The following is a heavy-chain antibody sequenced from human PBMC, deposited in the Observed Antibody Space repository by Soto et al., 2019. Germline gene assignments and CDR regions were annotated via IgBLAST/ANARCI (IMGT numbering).Heavy chain of an antibody. J-gene: IGHJ4*02. D-gene: IGHD2-15*01. CDR2: ISYDGSNK. CDR1: GFTFSSYG. V-gene: IGHV3-30*18. Sequence: GGSLRLSCAASGFTFSSYGMHWVRQAPGKGLEWVAVISYDGSNKYYADSVKGRFTISRDNSKNTLYLQMNSLRAEDTAVYYRAKSVGCSSGSCWYYFDYWGQGTLVTVSS. CDR3: AKSVGCSSGSCWYYFDY.